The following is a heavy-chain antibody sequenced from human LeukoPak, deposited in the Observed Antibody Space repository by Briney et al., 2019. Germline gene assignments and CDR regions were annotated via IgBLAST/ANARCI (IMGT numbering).Heavy chain of an antibody. D-gene: IGHD1-26*01. CDR3: ARGSGSFHHFDY. V-gene: IGHV1-69*04. J-gene: IGHJ4*02. Sequence: SVKVSCKASGGTFSSYAISWVRQAPGQGLEWMGRIILILGIANYAQKFQGRVTITADKSTSTAYMELSSLRSEDTAVYYCARGSGSFHHFDYWGQGTLVTVSS. CDR2: IILILGIA. CDR1: GGTFSSYA.